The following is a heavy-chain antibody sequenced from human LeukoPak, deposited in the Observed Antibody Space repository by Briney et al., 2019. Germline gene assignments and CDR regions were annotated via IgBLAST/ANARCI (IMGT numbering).Heavy chain of an antibody. Sequence: PGGSLRLSCAASGFTFSSYGMHWVRQAPGKGLEWVAVISYDGSNKYYADSVKGRFTISRDNSRNTLYLQMNSLRVDDTAVYYCAKDYRGWYFDYWGQGTLVTASS. CDR2: ISYDGSNK. V-gene: IGHV3-30*18. D-gene: IGHD6-19*01. CDR1: GFTFSSYG. CDR3: AKDYRGWYFDY. J-gene: IGHJ4*02.